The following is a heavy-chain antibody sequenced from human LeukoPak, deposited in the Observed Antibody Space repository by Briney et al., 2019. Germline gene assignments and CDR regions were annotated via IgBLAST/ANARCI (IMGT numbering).Heavy chain of an antibody. Sequence: GGSLRLSCAASGFTFSSYAMSWVRQAPGKGLEWVSAISGSGGSTYCADSVKGRFTISRDNSKNTLYLQMNRLRAEDTAVYYCAKDGRGSSSGSPYYFDYWGQGTLVTVSS. D-gene: IGHD3-22*01. CDR1: GFTFSSYA. CDR2: ISGSGGST. V-gene: IGHV3-23*01. CDR3: AKDGRGSSSGSPYYFDY. J-gene: IGHJ4*02.